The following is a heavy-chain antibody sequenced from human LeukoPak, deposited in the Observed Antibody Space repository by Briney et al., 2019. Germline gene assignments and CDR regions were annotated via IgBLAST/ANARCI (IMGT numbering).Heavy chain of an antibody. V-gene: IGHV4-39*01. CDR1: GGSISSSSYY. J-gene: IGHJ5*02. Sequence: SSETLSLTCTVSGGSISSSSYYWGWIRQPPGKGLEWIGSIYYSGSTYYNPSLKSRVTISVDTSKNQFSLKLSSVTAADTAVYYCARHDTASDWFDPWGQGTLVTVSS. D-gene: IGHD5-18*01. CDR2: IYYSGST. CDR3: ARHDTASDWFDP.